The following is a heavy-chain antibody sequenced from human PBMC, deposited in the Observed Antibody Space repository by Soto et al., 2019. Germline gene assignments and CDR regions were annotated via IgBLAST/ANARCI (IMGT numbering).Heavy chain of an antibody. CDR3: ARDHRAVSQLPPYYYYYYGMDV. D-gene: IGHD2-8*01. CDR2: IYYSGST. CDR1: GGSVSSGSYY. Sequence: SETLSLTCTVSGGSVSSGSYYWSWIRQPPGKGLEWIGYIYYSGSTNYNPSLKSRVTISVDTSKNQFSLKLSSVAAADTAVYYCARDHRAVSQLPPYYYYYYGMDVWGQGTTVTVSS. V-gene: IGHV4-61*01. J-gene: IGHJ6*02.